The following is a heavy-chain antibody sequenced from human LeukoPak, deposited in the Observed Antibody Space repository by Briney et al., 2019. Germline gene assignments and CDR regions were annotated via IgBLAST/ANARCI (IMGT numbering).Heavy chain of an antibody. CDR1: GGSISTYY. D-gene: IGHD1-1*01. CDR3: ARGGSTGTADN. J-gene: IGHJ4*02. CDR2: IYYSGST. V-gene: IGHV4-59*01. Sequence: SETLSLTCTASGGSISTYYWNWIRQPPGKGLEWIGYIYYSGSTNYNPSLKSRVTISLNTSKNQVSLNLNSLTTADTAVYYCARGGSTGTADNWGQGTLVTVSS.